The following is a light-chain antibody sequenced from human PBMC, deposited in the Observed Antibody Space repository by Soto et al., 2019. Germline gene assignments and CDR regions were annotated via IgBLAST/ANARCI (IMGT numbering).Light chain of an antibody. V-gene: IGKV3-20*01. CDR1: QSVSSSF. Sequence: EIVLTQSPGTLALSPGERATLSCRASQSVSSSFLAWYQQKPGQAPRLLICGASSRATGIPDRFSGSGSGTDFTLTNSRLEPEDVAVYYCQQYGSSPLTFGGGTKVEI. CDR3: QQYGSSPLT. CDR2: GAS. J-gene: IGKJ4*01.